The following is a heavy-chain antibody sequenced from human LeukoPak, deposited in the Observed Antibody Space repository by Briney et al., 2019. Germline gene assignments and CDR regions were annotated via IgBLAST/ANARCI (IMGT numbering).Heavy chain of an antibody. Sequence: PGGSLRLSCAAAGFTFSSYGMNWVRQAPGQGLEWVSYISSSSSTIYYADSVKGRFTISRDNAKNSLYLQMNSLRAEDTAVYYCARSQLRQTSYYGMDVWGQGTTVTVSS. V-gene: IGHV3-48*04. J-gene: IGHJ6*02. CDR2: ISSSSSTI. CDR3: ARSQLRQTSYYGMDV. D-gene: IGHD2-2*01. CDR1: GFTFSSYG.